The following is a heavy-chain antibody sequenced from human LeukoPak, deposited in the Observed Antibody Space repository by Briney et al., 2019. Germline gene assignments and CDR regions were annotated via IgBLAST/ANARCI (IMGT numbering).Heavy chain of an antibody. CDR2: ISYDGSNK. CDR1: GFTFSSYG. J-gene: IGHJ4*02. CDR3: AREGCSSTSCYSPIRSPLDY. V-gene: IGHV3-30*03. D-gene: IGHD2-2*02. Sequence: GRSLRLSCAASGFTFSSYGMHWVRQAPGKGLEWVAVISYDGSNKYYADSVKGRFTISRDNSKNTLYLQMNSLRAEDTAVYYCAREGCSSTSCYSPIRSPLDYWGQGTLVTVSS.